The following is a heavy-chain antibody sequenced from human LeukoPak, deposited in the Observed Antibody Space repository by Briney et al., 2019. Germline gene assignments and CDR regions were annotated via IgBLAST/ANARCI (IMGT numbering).Heavy chain of an antibody. CDR2: IIPNSGGT. D-gene: IGHD3-10*01. Sequence: ASVKVSCKASGYTFTDSYIHWVRQAPGQGLEWMGWIIPNSGGTNYAQTFQGRVTMTRDTSISTVYMELSRLKSDDTAVYYCARVRGPIHAFDIWGQGTKVIVSS. CDR3: ARVRGPIHAFDI. V-gene: IGHV1-2*02. CDR1: GYTFTDSY. J-gene: IGHJ3*02.